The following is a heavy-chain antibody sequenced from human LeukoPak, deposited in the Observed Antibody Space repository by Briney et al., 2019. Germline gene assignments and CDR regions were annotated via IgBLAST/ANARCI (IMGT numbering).Heavy chain of an antibody. CDR3: ARDHSSSSEDY. J-gene: IGHJ4*02. Sequence: SETLSLTCTVSGGSISSYYWSWIRQPPGKGLEWIGYIYYSGSTNYNPSLKSRVTISVDTSKNQFSLKLNSVTAADTAVYYCARDHSSSSEDYWGQGTLVTVSS. V-gene: IGHV4-59*12. CDR1: GGSISSYY. D-gene: IGHD6-13*01. CDR2: IYYSGST.